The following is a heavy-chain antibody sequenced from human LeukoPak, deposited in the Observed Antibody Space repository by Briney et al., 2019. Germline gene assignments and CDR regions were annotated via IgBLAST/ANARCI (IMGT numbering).Heavy chain of an antibody. Sequence: GGSLRLSCAASGFTFNDYAMHWVRQAPGKGLEWVSLISWDSGNTYYADSVKGRFTISRDNAKNSLYLQINSLRAEDTALYYCAKDRAGEAVAVLDYWGQGTLVTVSS. CDR2: ISWDSGNT. CDR3: AKDRAGEAVAVLDY. V-gene: IGHV3-43D*03. CDR1: GFTFNDYA. J-gene: IGHJ4*02. D-gene: IGHD6-19*01.